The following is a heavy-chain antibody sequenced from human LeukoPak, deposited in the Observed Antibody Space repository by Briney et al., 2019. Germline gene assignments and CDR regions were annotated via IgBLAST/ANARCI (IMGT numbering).Heavy chain of an antibody. Sequence: GGSLRLSCAASGLTLSNIWMSWVRQAPGKGLEWVASIRADGSNTYYMNSVRDRFTISRDGAKNSLFLQMNSLRAEDTAVYYCARPGTSVSGAGWFDPWGQGTLVIVSS. CDR1: GLTLSNIW. D-gene: IGHD6-19*01. CDR3: ARPGTSVSGAGWFDP. J-gene: IGHJ5*02. CDR2: IRADGSNT. V-gene: IGHV3-7*03.